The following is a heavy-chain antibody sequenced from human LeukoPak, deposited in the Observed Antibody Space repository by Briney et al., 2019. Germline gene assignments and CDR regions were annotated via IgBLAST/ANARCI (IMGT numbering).Heavy chain of an antibody. CDR1: GFTFSSYG. J-gene: IGHJ4*02. CDR3: AKVRHCSSTSCYTAFDY. V-gene: IGHV3-30*18. CDR2: ISYDRSNK. Sequence: GRSLRLSCAASGFTFSSYGMHWVRQAPGKGLEWVAVISYDRSNKYYADSVKGRFTISRDNSKNTLYLQMNSLRAEDTAVYYCAKVRHCSSTSCYTAFDYWGQGTLVTVSS. D-gene: IGHD2-2*02.